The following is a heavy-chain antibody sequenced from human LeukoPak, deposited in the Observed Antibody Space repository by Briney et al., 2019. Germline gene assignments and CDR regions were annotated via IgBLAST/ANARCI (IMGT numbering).Heavy chain of an antibody. Sequence: ASVKVSCKASGYTFSNYGLNWVRQAPGQGLEWMGRIAAYSGNTNYAAKFQGRVTMTTDTSTNTAYMELRSLTSDDTAIYYCARGAEGGSSMRLRYYYYYMDVWGKGITVTVSS. CDR1: GYTFSNYG. J-gene: IGHJ6*03. V-gene: IGHV1-18*01. CDR3: ARGAEGGSSMRLRYYYYYMDV. CDR2: IAAYSGNT. D-gene: IGHD2-15*01.